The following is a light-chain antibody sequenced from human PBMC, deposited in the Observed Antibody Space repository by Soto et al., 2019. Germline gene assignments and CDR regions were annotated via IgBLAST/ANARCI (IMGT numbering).Light chain of an antibody. J-gene: IGLJ2*01. CDR2: EVS. CDR3: CSYAGSSTPHVV. Sequence: QSVLTQPASVSGSPGQSITISCTGTSSDVGGYNYVSWYQQQSGKAPKLMIHEVSNRPSGVSNRFSGSKSGNTASLTISGLQAEDEADYYCCSYAGSSTPHVVFGGGTKLTVL. CDR1: SSDVGGYNY. V-gene: IGLV2-14*01.